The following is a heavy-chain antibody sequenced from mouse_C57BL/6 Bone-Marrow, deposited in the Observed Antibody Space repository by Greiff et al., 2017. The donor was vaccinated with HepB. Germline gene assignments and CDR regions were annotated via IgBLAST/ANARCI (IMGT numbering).Heavy chain of an antibody. Sequence: QVTLKVSGPGILQPSQTLSLTCSFSGFSLSTFGMGVGWIRQPSGKGLEWLAHIWWDDDKYYNPALKSRLTISKDTSKNQVFLKIANVDTADTATYYCARTLPLVYYYGSSPWYFDVWGTGTTVTVSS. CDR3: ARTLPLVYYYGSSPWYFDV. V-gene: IGHV8-8*01. CDR1: GFSLSTFGMG. J-gene: IGHJ1*03. CDR2: IWWDDDK. D-gene: IGHD1-1*01.